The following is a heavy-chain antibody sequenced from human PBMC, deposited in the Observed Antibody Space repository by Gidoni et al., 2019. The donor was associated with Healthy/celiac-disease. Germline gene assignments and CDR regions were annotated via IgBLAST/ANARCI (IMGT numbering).Heavy chain of an antibody. Sequence: QLQLQESGPGLGKPSETLSLTCTVSGGSISSSSYYWGWIRQPPGKGLEWIGSIYYSGSTYYNPSLKSRVTISVDTSKTQFSLKLSSVTAADTAVYYCARLFRSRLEYSSSSADYWGQGTLVTVSS. D-gene: IGHD6-6*01. CDR3: ARLFRSRLEYSSSSADY. CDR2: IYYSGST. CDR1: GGSISSSSYY. J-gene: IGHJ4*02. V-gene: IGHV4-39*01.